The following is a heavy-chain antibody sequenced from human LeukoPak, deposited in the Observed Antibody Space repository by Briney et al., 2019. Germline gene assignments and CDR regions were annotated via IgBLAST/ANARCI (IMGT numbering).Heavy chain of an antibody. CDR3: ARDIDV. CDR2: ISYDGSNK. Sequence: GGSLRLSCAASGFTFSSYAMHWVRQAPGKGLEWVAVISYDGSNKYYADSVKGRFTTSRDNSKNTLYLQMNSLRAEDTAVYYCARDIDVWGQGTTVTVSS. CDR1: GFTFSSYA. J-gene: IGHJ6*02. V-gene: IGHV3-30-3*01.